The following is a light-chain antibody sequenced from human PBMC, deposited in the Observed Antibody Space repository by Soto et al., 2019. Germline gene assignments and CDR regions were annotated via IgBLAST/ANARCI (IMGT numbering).Light chain of an antibody. Sequence: EIVMTLSPATLSVSPGERATLSCRASQSVSSNLAWYQQKPGQAPRLLIYGASTRATGIPARFSGSRSGTEFTLTISSLQSEDFAVYCWLQYNNWPYTFGQGTKLEIK. CDR3: LQYNNWPYT. CDR1: QSVSSN. CDR2: GAS. J-gene: IGKJ2*01. V-gene: IGKV3-15*01.